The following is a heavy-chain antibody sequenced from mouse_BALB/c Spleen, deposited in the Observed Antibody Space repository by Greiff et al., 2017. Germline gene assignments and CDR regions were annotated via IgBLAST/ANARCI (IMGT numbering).Heavy chain of an antibody. Sequence: EVKLVESGPGLVKPSQSLSLTCTVTGYSITSDYAWNWIRQFPGNKLEWMGYISYSGSTSYNPSLKSRISITRDTSKNQFFLQLNSVTTEDTATYYCAEGGGPFYWYFDVWGAGTTVTVSS. CDR3: AEGGGPFYWYFDV. D-gene: IGHD1-1*02. CDR2: ISYSGST. J-gene: IGHJ1*01. V-gene: IGHV3-2*02. CDR1: GYSITSDYA.